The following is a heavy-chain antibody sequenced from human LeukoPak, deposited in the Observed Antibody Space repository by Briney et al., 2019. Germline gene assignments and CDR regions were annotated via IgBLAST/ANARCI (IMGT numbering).Heavy chain of an antibody. Sequence: GGSLRVSCAAPGFTFSDYWMHWVRPAPGKGLVWVSRFNSDVSRTIFADSVKGRFTISRDNAKNTLYLQMDSLRAEDTAVYYCARGLGGTGDYWGQGTLVTVSS. CDR1: GFTFSDYW. D-gene: IGHD3-10*01. CDR3: ARGLGGTGDY. V-gene: IGHV3-74*01. J-gene: IGHJ4*02. CDR2: FNSDVSRT.